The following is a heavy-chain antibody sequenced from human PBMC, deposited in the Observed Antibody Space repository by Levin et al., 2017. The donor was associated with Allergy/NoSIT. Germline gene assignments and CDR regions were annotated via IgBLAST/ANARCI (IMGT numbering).Heavy chain of an antibody. J-gene: IGHJ6*02. CDR3: ARFGASRALSVAYYYYGMDV. CDR2: IYQSGST. D-gene: IGHD3-16*01. CDR1: GYSISSGYY. Sequence: SCAVSGYSISSGYYWGWIRQSPGKGLEWIATIYQSGSTYYNSSLRGRVTISIDTSKNQFSLTLTSVTAADTAVYFCARFGASRALSVAYYYYGMDVWGQGTTVTVS. V-gene: IGHV4-38-2*01.